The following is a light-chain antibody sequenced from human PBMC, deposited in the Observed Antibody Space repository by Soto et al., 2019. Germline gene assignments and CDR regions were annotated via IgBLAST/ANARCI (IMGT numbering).Light chain of an antibody. CDR2: EVS. CDR3: SSYINTNTLV. J-gene: IGLJ2*01. Sequence: QSALTQPASVSGSPGQSITISCTGTSNDIGGYNYVSWYQQHPGEAPKLIIYEVSNRPSGVSNRFSGSKSDNTASLTITGLQAEDEASYYCSSYINTNTLVFGGGTKLTVL. V-gene: IGLV2-14*01. CDR1: SNDIGGYNY.